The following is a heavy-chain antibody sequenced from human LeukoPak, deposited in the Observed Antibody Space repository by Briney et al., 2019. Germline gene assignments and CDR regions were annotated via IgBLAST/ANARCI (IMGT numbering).Heavy chain of an antibody. V-gene: IGHV1-46*01. Sequence: GASVKVSRKASGYTFTSYYMHWVRQAPGQGLEWMGIINPSGGSTSYAQKFQGRVTMTRDTSTSTVYMELSSLRSEDTAVYYRARAEGYFDWLLPFDPWGQGTLVTVSS. CDR3: ARAEGYFDWLLPFDP. CDR1: GYTFTSYY. CDR2: INPSGGST. D-gene: IGHD3-9*01. J-gene: IGHJ5*02.